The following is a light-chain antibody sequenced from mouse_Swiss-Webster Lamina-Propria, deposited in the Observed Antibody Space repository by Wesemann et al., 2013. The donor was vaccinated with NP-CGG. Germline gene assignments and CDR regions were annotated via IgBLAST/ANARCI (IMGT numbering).Light chain of an antibody. Sequence: DIVMTQSHKFMSTSVGDRVSITCKASQDVGTAVAWYQQKPGQSPKLLIYWASTRHTGVPDRFTGSGSGTDFTLTISNVQSEDLAEYFCQQYNSYLTFGSGTKLEIK. V-gene: IGKV6-23*01. CDR1: QDVGTA. CDR3: QQYNSYLT. J-gene: IGKJ4*01. CDR2: WAS.